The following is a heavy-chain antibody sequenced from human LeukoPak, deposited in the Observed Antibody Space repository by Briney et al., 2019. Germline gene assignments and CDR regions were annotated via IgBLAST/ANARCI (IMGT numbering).Heavy chain of an antibody. CDR2: INPNSGGT. D-gene: IGHD2-2*01. V-gene: IGHV1-2*02. CDR3: ARLPYCSSTSCSWDY. CDR1: GYTFTGYY. J-gene: IGHJ4*02. Sequence: ASVKVSCKASGYTFTGYYMHWVRQAPGQGLEWMGWINPNSGGTNYAQKFQGRVTMTRDTSISTTYMELSRLRSDDTAAYYCARLPYCSSTSCSWDYWGQGTLVTVSS.